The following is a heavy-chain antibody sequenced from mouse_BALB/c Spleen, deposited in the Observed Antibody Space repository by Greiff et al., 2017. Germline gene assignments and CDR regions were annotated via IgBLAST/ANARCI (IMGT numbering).Heavy chain of an antibody. CDR2: IDPENGDT. CDR3: NGLYYEYGGVAMDY. V-gene: IGHV14-4*02. D-gene: IGHD2-4*01. J-gene: IGHJ4*01. CDR1: GFNIKDYY. Sequence: VQLQQSGAELVRSGASVKLSCTASGFNIKDYYMHWVKQRPEQGLEWIGWIDPENGDTEYAPKFQGKATMTADTSSNTAYLQLSSLTSEDTAVYYCNGLYYEYGGVAMDYWGQGTSVTVSS.